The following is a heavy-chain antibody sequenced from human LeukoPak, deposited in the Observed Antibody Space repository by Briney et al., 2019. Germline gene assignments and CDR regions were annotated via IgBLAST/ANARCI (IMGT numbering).Heavy chain of an antibody. V-gene: IGHV1-46*01. CDR2: IHPSGGST. CDR1: GYTFTSYY. CDR3: ARAHLHYGDSIHDLDY. D-gene: IGHD4-17*01. Sequence: ASVKVSCKASGYTFTSYYMHWVRQAPREGLEWMGMIHPSGGSTSYAQKFQGRVTMTRDTSTSTVYMELSSLRSEDTAVYYCARAHLHYGDSIHDLDYWGQGTLVTVSS. J-gene: IGHJ4*02.